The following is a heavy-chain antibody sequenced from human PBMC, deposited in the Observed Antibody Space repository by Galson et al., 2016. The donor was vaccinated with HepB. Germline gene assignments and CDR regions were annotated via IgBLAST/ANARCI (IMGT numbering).Heavy chain of an antibody. J-gene: IGHJ4*02. CDR1: GFSLQHYM. Sequence: SLRLSCAVYGFSLQHYMVGWARQAPGKGLEWVANIRVDDSAVFYVDSAKGRFTIYRDNAKNSLYLHMSSLRAEDTAVYYWARDNDYKIDYWGQGTQVTVSS. D-gene: IGHD4-11*01. V-gene: IGHV3-7*01. CDR3: ARDNDYKIDY. CDR2: IRVDDSAV.